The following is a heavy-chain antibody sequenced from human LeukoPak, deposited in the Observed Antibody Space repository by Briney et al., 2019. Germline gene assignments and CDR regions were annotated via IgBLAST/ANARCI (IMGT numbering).Heavy chain of an antibody. D-gene: IGHD2-2*01. CDR1: GFTFSSYA. V-gene: IGHV3-23*01. Sequence: GGSLRLSCAASGFTFSSYAMSWVRQAPGEGLEWVSAFSSSGFSIYYADSVKGRFTISRDNPKNTLYLQMDSLRAEDTAKYYCAKVIEPVGSYYYYGMDVWGQGTTVTVSS. CDR2: FSSSGFSI. CDR3: AKVIEPVGSYYYYGMDV. J-gene: IGHJ6*02.